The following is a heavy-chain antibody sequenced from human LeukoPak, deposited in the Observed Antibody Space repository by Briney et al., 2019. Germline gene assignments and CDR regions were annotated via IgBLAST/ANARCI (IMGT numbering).Heavy chain of an antibody. CDR3: ARDSDILTR. J-gene: IGHJ1*01. CDR2: IEGDGTKK. Sequence: GSLRLSCAASGISLSTSWMSWVRQAPGKGPEWLTDIEGDGTKKYYVDSVKGRFTISRDNAKNTLYLQMNSLRAEDTAVYYCARDSDILTRWGQGTLVTVSS. V-gene: IGHV3-7*03. D-gene: IGHD3-9*01. CDR1: GISLSTSW.